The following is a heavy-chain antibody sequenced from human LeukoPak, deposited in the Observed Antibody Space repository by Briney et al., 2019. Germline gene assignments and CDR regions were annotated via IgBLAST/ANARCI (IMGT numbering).Heavy chain of an antibody. Sequence: ASVKVSCKASGYTFTSYYMHWVRQAPGQGLEWMGIINPSGSSTTYAQKFQGRVTMTKDTSTSTVYMELSSLRSEDTAVYYCARGNYDILTGYSRYGMDVWGEGTTVTVSS. CDR3: ARGNYDILTGYSRYGMDV. CDR1: GYTFTSYY. J-gene: IGHJ6*04. D-gene: IGHD3-9*01. V-gene: IGHV1-46*01. CDR2: INPSGSST.